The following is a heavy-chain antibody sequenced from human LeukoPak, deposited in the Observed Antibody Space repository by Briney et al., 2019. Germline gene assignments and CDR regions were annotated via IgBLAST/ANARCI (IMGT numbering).Heavy chain of an antibody. Sequence: PSETLSLTCTVSGGSISSSSYFWGWIRQPPGKGLEWIGSVYDSGSTYYNPSLKSRVTMSVDTSKNQFSLKLSSVTAADTAVFYCARLPPTESSGWGRPFDYWGQGTLVTVSS. CDR1: GGSISSSSYF. J-gene: IGHJ4*02. D-gene: IGHD6-19*01. V-gene: IGHV4-39*01. CDR3: ARLPPTESSGWGRPFDY. CDR2: VYDSGST.